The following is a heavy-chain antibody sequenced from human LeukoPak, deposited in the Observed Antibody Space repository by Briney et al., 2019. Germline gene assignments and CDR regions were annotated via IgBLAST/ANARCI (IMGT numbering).Heavy chain of an antibody. CDR2: GSAYNGNT. Sequence: ASVKGSSKASVYTFTTDGISWVRQAPGQGLEWGGGGSAYNGNTHYAQKRQGRVTMTTGTSTSTAYMELRGVRSDDTGAYYCARGSYSSSWFNRYYHYYMDVWGKGTTVTISS. CDR1: VYTFTTDG. CDR3: ARGSYSSSWFNRYYHYYMDV. V-gene: IGHV1-18*01. D-gene: IGHD6-13*01. J-gene: IGHJ6*03.